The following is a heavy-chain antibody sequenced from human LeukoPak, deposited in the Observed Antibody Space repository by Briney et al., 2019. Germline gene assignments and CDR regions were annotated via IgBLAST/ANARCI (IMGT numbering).Heavy chain of an antibody. J-gene: IGHJ4*02. CDR3: ARDAPDYYDSSGNPLDY. Sequence: ASVKVSCKASGGTFSSYAISWVRQAPGQGLEWMGGIIPIFGTANYAQKFQGRVTITADGSTSTAYMELSSLRSEDTAVYYCARDAPDYYDSSGNPLDYWGQGTLVTVSS. D-gene: IGHD3-22*01. V-gene: IGHV1-69*13. CDR1: GGTFSSYA. CDR2: IIPIFGTA.